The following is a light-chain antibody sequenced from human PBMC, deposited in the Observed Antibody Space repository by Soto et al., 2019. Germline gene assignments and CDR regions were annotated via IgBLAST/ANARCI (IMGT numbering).Light chain of an antibody. Sequence: DIQLTQSPSTLSASVGDRVTLTCRASQNINNWLAWYQQKPGKAPKVLIYDASSLESGVPSRFSGSGSGTEFTLTISSLQPDDFATYYCQQYDGNFGPRTKVDIK. J-gene: IGKJ3*01. CDR1: QNINNW. V-gene: IGKV1-5*01. CDR3: QQYDGN. CDR2: DAS.